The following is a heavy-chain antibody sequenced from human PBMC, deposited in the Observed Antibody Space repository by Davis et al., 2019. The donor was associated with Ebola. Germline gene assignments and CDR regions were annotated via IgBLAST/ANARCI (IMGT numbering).Heavy chain of an antibody. D-gene: IGHD3-9*01. J-gene: IGHJ4*02. CDR1: GGSISSYY. CDR3: ARGGLMYFDWLPYDIDY. CDR2: ISYDGSNK. V-gene: IGHV3-30-3*01. Sequence: PSETLSLTCTASGGSISSYYWSWIRQAPGKGLEWVAVISYDGSNKYYADSVKGRFTISRDNSKNTLYLQMNSLRAEDTAVYYCARGGLMYFDWLPYDIDYWGQGTLVTVSS.